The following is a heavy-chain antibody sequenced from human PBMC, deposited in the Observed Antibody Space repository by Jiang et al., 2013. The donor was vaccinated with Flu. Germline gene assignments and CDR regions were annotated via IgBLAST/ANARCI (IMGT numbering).Heavy chain of an antibody. Sequence: VQLLESGGGVVQPGRSLRLSCAASGFTFKNYGMHWVRQAPGKGLEWVAILWYDGSNKYYADSVKGRFTISRDTPKNTMYLQMNSLRADDTAVYYCAKGQQQPVRRGAYYYGMDVWGQGTTVTVSS. D-gene: IGHD6-13*01. CDR1: GFTFKNYG. CDR3: AKGQQQPVRRGAYYYGMDV. CDR2: LWYDGSNK. V-gene: IGHV3-33*06. J-gene: IGHJ6*02.